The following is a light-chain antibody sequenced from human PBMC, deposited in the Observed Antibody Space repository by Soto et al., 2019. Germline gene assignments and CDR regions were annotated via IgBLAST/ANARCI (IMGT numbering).Light chain of an antibody. V-gene: IGKV3-20*01. J-gene: IGKJ5*01. CDR1: QSVGSTY. Sequence: EIVLTQSPGTLSLSPGDRATLSCRASQSVGSTYLAWYQQKPGQAPRLLIYGTSSRAPGIPDRFSGSGSGTDFTLTISRLEPEDFAVYYCQQYGSSPPITFGQGTRLENK. CDR3: QQYGSSPPIT. CDR2: GTS.